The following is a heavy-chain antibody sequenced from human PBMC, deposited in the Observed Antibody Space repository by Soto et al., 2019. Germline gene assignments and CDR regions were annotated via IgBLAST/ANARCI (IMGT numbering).Heavy chain of an antibody. J-gene: IGHJ6*02. CDR1: GGSISSGDYY. Sequence: SETLSLTCTVSGGSISSGDYYWSWIRQTPGKGLEWTGYIYYSGSTCYNPSLKSRVTISVDTSKNQFSLKLSSVTAADTAVYYCARDLAYYYDSSGGMNVWGQGTTVTVSS. V-gene: IGHV4-30-4*01. CDR3: ARDLAYYYDSSGGMNV. CDR2: IYYSGST. D-gene: IGHD3-22*01.